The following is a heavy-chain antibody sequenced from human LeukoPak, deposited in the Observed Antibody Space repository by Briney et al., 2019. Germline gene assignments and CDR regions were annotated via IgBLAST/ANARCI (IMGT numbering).Heavy chain of an antibody. Sequence: TSETLSLTCGVYGGSFSGYYWSWIRQPPGKGLEWIGEINHSGSTNYNPSLKSRVTISADTSRNQFSLKLSSVTAADTAVYYCTRAKRIIMVRGVITRYFDYWGQGTLVTVSS. D-gene: IGHD3-10*01. V-gene: IGHV4-34*01. CDR3: TRAKRIIMVRGVITRYFDY. CDR2: INHSGST. J-gene: IGHJ4*02. CDR1: GGSFSGYY.